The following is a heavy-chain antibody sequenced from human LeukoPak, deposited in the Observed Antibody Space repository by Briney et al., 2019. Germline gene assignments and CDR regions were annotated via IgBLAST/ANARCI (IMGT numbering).Heavy chain of an antibody. CDR1: GFTFSSYW. CDR3: AKDTSGLGGYSSDY. CDR2: INSDGSST. D-gene: IGHD3-22*01. V-gene: IGHV3-74*01. Sequence: PGGSLRLSCAASGFTFSSYWMHWVRQAPGKGLVWVSRINSDGSSTSYADSVKGRFTISRDNAKNTLYLQMNSLRAEDTAVYYCAKDTSGLGGYSSDYWGQGTLVTVSS. J-gene: IGHJ4*02.